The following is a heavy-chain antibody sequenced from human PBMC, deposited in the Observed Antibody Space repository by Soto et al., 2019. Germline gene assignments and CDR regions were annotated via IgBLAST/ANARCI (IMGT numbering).Heavy chain of an antibody. CDR2: IIPIFGTA. J-gene: IGHJ4*02. D-gene: IGHD6-6*01. Sequence: QVQLVQSGAEVKKSGSSVKVSCKASGGTFSSYAISWVRQAPGQGLEWMGGIIPIFGTANYAQKFQGRVTITADKSTSTAYMELSSLRSEDTAVYYCARDPKREAYSSSFDYWGQGTLVTVSS. CDR3: ARDPKREAYSSSFDY. CDR1: GGTFSSYA. V-gene: IGHV1-69*06.